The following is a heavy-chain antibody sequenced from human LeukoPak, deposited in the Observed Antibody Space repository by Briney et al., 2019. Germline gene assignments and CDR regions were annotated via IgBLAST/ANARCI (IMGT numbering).Heavy chain of an antibody. CDR2: ISYIGST. V-gene: IGHV4-59*11. D-gene: IGHD5-24*01. J-gene: IGHJ6*03. Sequence: SETLSLTCTVSGDSMNSHHWSWIRQPPGKGLEWIGYISYIGSTNYNPSLKSRVTISVDTSKNQFSLKLSSVTAADTAVYYCAREHFLAGTTTIRADYHDYMDVWGKGTTVTVSS. CDR1: GDSMNSHH. CDR3: AREHFLAGTTTIRADYHDYMDV.